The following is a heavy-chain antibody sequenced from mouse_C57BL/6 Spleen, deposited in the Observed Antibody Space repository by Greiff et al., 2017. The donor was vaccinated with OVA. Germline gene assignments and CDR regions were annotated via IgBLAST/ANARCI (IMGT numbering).Heavy chain of an antibody. Sequence: VQLQQPGAELVKPGASVKLSCKASGYTFTSYWMQWVKQRPGQGLEWIGEIDPSDSYTNYNQKFKGKATLTVDTSSSTAYMQLSSLTSEDSAVDYCARSGRLRERDYWGQGTTLTVSS. CDR3: ARSGRLRERDY. D-gene: IGHD3-1*01. CDR1: GYTFTSYW. J-gene: IGHJ2*01. CDR2: IDPSDSYT. V-gene: IGHV1-50*01.